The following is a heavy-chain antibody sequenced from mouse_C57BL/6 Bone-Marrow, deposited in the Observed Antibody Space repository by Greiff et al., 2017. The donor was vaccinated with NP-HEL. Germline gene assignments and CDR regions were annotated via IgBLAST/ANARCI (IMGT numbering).Heavy chain of an antibody. CDR3: ASPYYGSSLYYAMDY. Sequence: VKVVESGPELVKPGASVKLSCKASGYTFTSYDINWVKQRPGQGLEWIGWIYPRDGSTKYNEKFKGKATLTVDTSSSTAYMELHSLTSEDSAVYFCASPYYGSSLYYAMDYWGQGTSVTGSS. CDR1: GYTFTSYD. J-gene: IGHJ4*01. D-gene: IGHD1-1*01. CDR2: IYPRDGST. V-gene: IGHV1-85*01.